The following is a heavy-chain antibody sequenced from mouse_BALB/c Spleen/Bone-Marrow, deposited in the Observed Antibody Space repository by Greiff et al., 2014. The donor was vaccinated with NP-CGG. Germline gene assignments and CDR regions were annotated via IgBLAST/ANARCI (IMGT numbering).Heavy chain of an antibody. CDR1: GYSFTGYF. J-gene: IGHJ3*01. Sequence: EVQLQQSGPELVKPGASVKISCKASGYSFTGYFMNWVKQSHGKSLERIGRINPYNGDTFYNQKFKGKATLTVDKSSSTAHMELLSLTSEDSAFYYCGGQDGYYGGFAYWGQGTLVTVSA. CDR2: INPYNGDT. CDR3: GGQDGYYGGFAY. V-gene: IGHV1-37*01. D-gene: IGHD2-3*01.